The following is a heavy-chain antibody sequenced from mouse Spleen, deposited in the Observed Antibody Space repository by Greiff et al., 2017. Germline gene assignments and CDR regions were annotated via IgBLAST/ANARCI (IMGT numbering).Heavy chain of an antibody. Sequence: DVMLVESEGGLVQPGSSMKLSCTASGFTFSDYYMAWVRQVPEKGLEWVANINYDGSSTYYLDSLKSRFIISRDNAKNILYLQMSSLKSEDTATYYCARDLGYYGSNFPYWYFDVWGAGTTVTVSS. D-gene: IGHD1-1*01. CDR2: INYDGSST. J-gene: IGHJ1*01. CDR1: GFTFSDYY. V-gene: IGHV5-16*01. CDR3: ARDLGYYGSNFPYWYFDV.